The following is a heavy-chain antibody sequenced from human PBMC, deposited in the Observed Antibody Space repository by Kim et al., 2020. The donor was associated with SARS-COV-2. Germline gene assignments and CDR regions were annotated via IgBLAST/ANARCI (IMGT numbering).Heavy chain of an antibody. CDR1: GGTFSSYA. CDR2: IIPIFGTA. J-gene: IGHJ4*02. D-gene: IGHD3-22*01. V-gene: IGHV1-69*05. Sequence: SVKVSCKASGGTFSSYAISWVRQAPGQGLEWMGGIIPIFGTANYAQKFQDRVTITTDESTSTAYMELSSLRSEDAAVYYCWRGRTYYYYCGGYDYWGQGTLVTVSS. CDR3: WRGRTYYYYCGGYDY.